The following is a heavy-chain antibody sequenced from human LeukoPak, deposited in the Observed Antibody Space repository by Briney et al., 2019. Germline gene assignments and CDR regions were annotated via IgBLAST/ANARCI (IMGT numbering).Heavy chain of an antibody. D-gene: IGHD3-9*01. CDR3: ARDTEVLRYFDWLPTGDYYGMDV. V-gene: IGHV3-7*01. CDR1: GFTFNNYW. J-gene: IGHJ6*02. Sequence: PGGSLRLSCAASGFTFNNYWMSWVRQAPGKGLEWVANINQDGSEEFYVDSVKGRFTISRDNAKNSLYLQMNSLRAEDTAVYYCARDTEVLRYFDWLPTGDYYGMDVWGQGTTVTVSS. CDR2: INQDGSEE.